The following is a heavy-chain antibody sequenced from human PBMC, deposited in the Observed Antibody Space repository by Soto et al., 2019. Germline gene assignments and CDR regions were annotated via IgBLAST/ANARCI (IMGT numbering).Heavy chain of an antibody. J-gene: IGHJ6*02. Sequence: QLQLQESGPGLVKPSETLSLTCTVSGGSISSSSYYWGWIRQPPGKGLEWIGSIYYSGSTYYNPSLEGRVTISVDTSKKRFPLKLSSVTAADAAVYYCARLTGSHSSSWYGGYYDGMDVWGQGTTVTVSS. V-gene: IGHV4-39*01. CDR1: GGSISSSSYY. CDR2: IYYSGST. D-gene: IGHD6-13*01. CDR3: ARLTGSHSSSWYGGYYDGMDV.